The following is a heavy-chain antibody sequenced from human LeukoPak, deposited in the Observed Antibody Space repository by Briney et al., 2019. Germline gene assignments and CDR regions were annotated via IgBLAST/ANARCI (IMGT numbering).Heavy chain of an antibody. V-gene: IGHV3-21*01. CDR1: GFTFSSYS. CDR3: ARIIAARRYFDY. J-gene: IGHJ4*02. CDR2: ISSSSSYI. D-gene: IGHD6-6*01. Sequence: GGSLRLSCAASGFTFSSYSMNWVRQAPGKGLEWVSSISSSSSYICYADSVKGRFTISRDNAKNSLYLQMNSLRAEDTAVYYCARIIAARRYFDYWGQGTLVTVSS.